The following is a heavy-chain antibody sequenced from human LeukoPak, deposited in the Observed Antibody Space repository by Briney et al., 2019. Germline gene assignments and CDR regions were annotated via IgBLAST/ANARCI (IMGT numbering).Heavy chain of an antibody. V-gene: IGHV4-30-4*08. CDR1: GGSISSGDYY. CDR2: IYYSGST. D-gene: IGHD4-11*01. J-gene: IGHJ6*03. Sequence: KPSETLSLTCTVSGGSISSGDYYWSWIRQPPGKGLEWIGYIYYSGSTYYNPSLKSRVTISVDTSKNQFSLKLSSVTAADTAVYYCARERGITTAYYYYMDVWGKGTTVTVSS. CDR3: ARERGITTAYYYYMDV.